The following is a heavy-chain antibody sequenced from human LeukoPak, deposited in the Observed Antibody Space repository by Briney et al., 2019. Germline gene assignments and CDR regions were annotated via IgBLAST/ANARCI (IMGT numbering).Heavy chain of an antibody. CDR2: IYYSGST. V-gene: IGHV4-61*01. D-gene: IGHD2-15*01. CDR3: ARELPDSHFDY. Sequence: KPSETLSLTCTVSGGSVSSGSYYWSWIRQPPGKGLEWIGYIYYSGSTNYNPPLKSRVTISVDTSKNQFSLKLSSVTAADTAVYYCARELPDSHFDYWGQGTLVTVSS. J-gene: IGHJ4*02. CDR1: GGSVSSGSYY.